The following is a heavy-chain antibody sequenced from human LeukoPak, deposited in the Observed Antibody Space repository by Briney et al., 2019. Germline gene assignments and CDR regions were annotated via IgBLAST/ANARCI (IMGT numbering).Heavy chain of an antibody. CDR1: GGSVNGYY. CDR2: INHSGST. J-gene: IGHJ4*02. V-gene: IGHV4-34*01. CDR3: VGVALRFLEYFDY. Sequence: SETLSLTCSVYGGSVNGYYWSGIRQPPGKGLEWIGEINHSGSTNYNPSLKSRVTMSLDTSKNQISLRRNSVTAADTAVYYCVGVALRFLEYFDYWGQGTLVTVSS. D-gene: IGHD3-3*01.